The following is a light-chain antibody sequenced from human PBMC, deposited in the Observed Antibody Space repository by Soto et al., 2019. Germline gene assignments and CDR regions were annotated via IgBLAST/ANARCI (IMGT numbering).Light chain of an antibody. Sequence: QAVVTQPPSASGTPGQRVTISCSGSSSNIGSNTVSWYQQVPGTAPKFLIYSNNQRPSGVPDRISGSKSGTSASLAISGLQSEDEADYYCAAWDDSLNGVVFGGGTKVTVL. J-gene: IGLJ2*01. V-gene: IGLV1-44*01. CDR1: SSNIGSNT. CDR2: SNN. CDR3: AAWDDSLNGVV.